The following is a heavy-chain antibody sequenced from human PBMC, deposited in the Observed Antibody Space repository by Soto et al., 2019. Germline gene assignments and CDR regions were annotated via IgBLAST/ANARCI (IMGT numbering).Heavy chain of an antibody. Sequence: GGSLRLSCAASGFTFSSYAMSWVRQAPGKGLEWVSAISGSGGSTYYADSVKGRFTISRDNSKNTLYLQMNSLRAEDTAVYYCAKSGWLRQGGYYYYMDVWGKGTTVTVSS. CDR2: ISGSGGST. D-gene: IGHD5-12*01. CDR3: AKSGWLRQGGYYYYMDV. V-gene: IGHV3-23*01. J-gene: IGHJ6*03. CDR1: GFTFSSYA.